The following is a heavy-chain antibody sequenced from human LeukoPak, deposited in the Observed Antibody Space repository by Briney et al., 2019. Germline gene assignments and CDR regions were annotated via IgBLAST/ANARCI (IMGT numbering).Heavy chain of an antibody. V-gene: IGHV4-39*01. CDR3: TRRASGSGGTQAGMDV. J-gene: IGHJ6*02. CDR1: GGSIRSDFHY. CDR2: ILYTGGS. Sequence: SETLSLNCTVSGGSIRSDFHYWDWIRQPPGKGLEWIGSILYTGGSWVKPSLKSRASISVDTSRYQFSLTLHSVNAIDTALYYCTRRASGSGGTQAGMDVWGQGTTVTVSS. D-gene: IGHD2-15*01.